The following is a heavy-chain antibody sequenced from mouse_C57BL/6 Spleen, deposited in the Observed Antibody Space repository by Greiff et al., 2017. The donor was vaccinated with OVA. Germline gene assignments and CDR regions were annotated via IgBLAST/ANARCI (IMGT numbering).Heavy chain of an antibody. J-gene: IGHJ3*01. CDR3: ARGPPFAY. Sequence: QVQLKPSGPELVKPGASVKISCKASGYAFSSSWMNWVKQRPGKGLEWIGRIYPGDGDTNYNGKFKGKATLTADKSSSTAYMQLSSLTSEDSAVYFCARGPPFAYWGQGTRVTVSA. V-gene: IGHV1-82*01. CDR1: GYAFSSSW. CDR2: IYPGDGDT.